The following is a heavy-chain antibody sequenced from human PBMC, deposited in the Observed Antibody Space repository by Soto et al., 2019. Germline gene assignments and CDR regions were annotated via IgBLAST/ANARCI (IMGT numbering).Heavy chain of an antibody. CDR1: GFTFTSSA. CDR3: AAGLRQRHSFFDY. J-gene: IGHJ4*02. CDR2: IVVGSGNT. V-gene: IGHV1-58*02. D-gene: IGHD5-12*01. Sequence: GASVKVSCKASGFTFTSSAMQWVRQARGQRLEWIGWIVVGSGNTNYAQKFQERVTITRDMSTSTAYMELSSLRSQDTAVYYCAAGLRQRHSFFDYRGQGTLVSGCS.